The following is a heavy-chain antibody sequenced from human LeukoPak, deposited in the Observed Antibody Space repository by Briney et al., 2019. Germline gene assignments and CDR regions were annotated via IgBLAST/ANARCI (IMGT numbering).Heavy chain of an antibody. CDR2: VYGDGVT. J-gene: IGHJ4*02. D-gene: IGHD2-21*02. V-gene: IGHV3-66*02. CDR3: ARDGYCGGDCYHDY. CDR1: GFTFSSYS. Sequence: GGSLRLSCAASGFTFSSYSMNWVRQAPGKGLEWVSIVYGDGVTHYVDSVKGRFTISRDNSKNTLYLQMNSLRAEDTAVYFCARDGYCGGDCYHDYWGQGTLVTVSS.